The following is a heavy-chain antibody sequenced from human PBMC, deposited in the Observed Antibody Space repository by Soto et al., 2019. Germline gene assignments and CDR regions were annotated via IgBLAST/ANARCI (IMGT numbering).Heavy chain of an antibody. J-gene: IGHJ5*02. CDR3: ATCGASNTCIPKGLDP. V-gene: IGHV3-23*01. CDR1: GFTFSNYA. CDR2: ITGNGVST. Sequence: GGSLRLSCAVSGFTFSNYAMAWVRQAPGKGLEYVSSITGNGVSTYYAHSVKGRFTISRDNSKNTLYVQMNSLTAEDTAIYYCATCGASNTCIPKGLDPSGQGTLVTVYS. D-gene: IGHD2-15*01.